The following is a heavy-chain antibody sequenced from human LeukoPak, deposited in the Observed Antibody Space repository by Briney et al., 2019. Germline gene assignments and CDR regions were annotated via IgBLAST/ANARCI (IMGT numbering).Heavy chain of an antibody. V-gene: IGHV3-23*01. D-gene: IGHD6-13*01. CDR3: AGTGYSSSWCTYLGCVPFDY. CDR2: ISGSGGST. CDR1: GFTFSSYA. Sequence: GGSLRLSCAASGFTFSSYAMSWVRQAPGKGLEWVSAISGSGGSTYYADSVKGRFTISRDNSKNTLYLQMNSLRAEDTAVYYCAGTGYSSSWCTYLGCVPFDYWGQGTLVTVSS. J-gene: IGHJ4*02.